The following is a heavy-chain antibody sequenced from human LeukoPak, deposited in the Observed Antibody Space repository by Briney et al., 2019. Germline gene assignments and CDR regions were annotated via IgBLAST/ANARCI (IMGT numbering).Heavy chain of an antibody. Sequence: GGSLRLSCAASGFTVSSNYMSWVRQAPGKGLEWVSVIYSGGSTYYADSVKGRFTISRDNSKNMLYLQMNSLRAEDTAVYYCAKMGAEWLLLRGYFDYWGQGTLVTVSS. J-gene: IGHJ4*02. CDR3: AKMGAEWLLLRGYFDY. D-gene: IGHD3-22*01. V-gene: IGHV3-53*01. CDR2: IYSGGST. CDR1: GFTVSSNY.